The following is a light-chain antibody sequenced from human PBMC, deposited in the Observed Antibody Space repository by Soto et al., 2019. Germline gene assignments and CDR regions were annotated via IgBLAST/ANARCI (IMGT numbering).Light chain of an antibody. CDR2: RNN. CDR3: AAWDDSLSGRGV. CDR1: SSNIGSYY. V-gene: IGLV1-47*01. J-gene: IGLJ3*02. Sequence: QSVLTQPPSASGTPGQRVTISCSGSSSNIGSYYVYWYQQLPGTAPKLLIYRNNQRPSGVPDRFSGSKSGTSASLAISGLRSEDVADYYCAAWDDSLSGRGVFGGGTKLTVL.